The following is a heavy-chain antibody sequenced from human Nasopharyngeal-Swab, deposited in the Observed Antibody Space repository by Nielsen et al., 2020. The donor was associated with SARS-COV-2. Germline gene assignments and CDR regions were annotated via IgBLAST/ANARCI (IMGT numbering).Heavy chain of an antibody. V-gene: IGHV1-69*06. J-gene: IGHJ4*02. CDR1: GGTFSSYA. CDR2: IIPIFGTA. CDR3: ARNPVDYDYVWGSYRYRTFDY. D-gene: IGHD3-16*02. Sequence: SVKVSCKASGGTFSSYAISWVRQAPGQGLEWMGGIIPIFGTANYAQKFQGGVTITADKSTSTAYMELSSLRSEDTAVYYCARNPVDYDYVWGSYRYRTFDYWGQGTLVTVSS.